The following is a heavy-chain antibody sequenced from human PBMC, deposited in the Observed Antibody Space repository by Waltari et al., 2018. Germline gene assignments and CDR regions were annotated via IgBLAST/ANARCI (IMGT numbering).Heavy chain of an antibody. V-gene: IGHV4-59*01. J-gene: IGHJ5*01. CDR2: IYYSGST. Sequence: QVQLQESGPGLVKPSETLSLTCTVSGGSISSSYWSWFRQPPGKGLEWHGYIYYSGSTNYNPSLKSRVTISVDTSKNQFSLKLSSVTASDTAVYYCAISGKWFDYWGQGTLVTVSS. D-gene: IGHD6-25*01. CDR1: GGSISSSY. CDR3: AISGKWFDY.